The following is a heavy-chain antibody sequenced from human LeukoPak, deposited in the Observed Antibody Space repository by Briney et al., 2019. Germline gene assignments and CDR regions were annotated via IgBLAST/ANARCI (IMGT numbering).Heavy chain of an antibody. D-gene: IGHD3-10*01. Sequence: GASVKVSCKASGYTFTSFGISWVRQAPGLGLEWMGWITPYNGNTRYAQKFQGRVTMTTDTSTSTAYMELRSLRSDDTAVYYCGRVSIWFGELLNWFDPWGQGTLVTVSS. CDR3: GRVSIWFGELLNWFDP. CDR1: GYTFTSFG. CDR2: ITPYNGNT. J-gene: IGHJ5*02. V-gene: IGHV1-18*01.